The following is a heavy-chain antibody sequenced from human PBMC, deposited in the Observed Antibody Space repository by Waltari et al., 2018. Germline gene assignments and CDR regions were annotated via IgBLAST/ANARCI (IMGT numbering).Heavy chain of an antibody. Sequence: EVQLVESGGGLVQPGGSVRLSCAASGFTFSSSWMDWVRQAPGRGLEWVANIKEDGSEKYYVDSVKGRFIISRDNAKNSLYLQMTSLRVEDTAVYYCSRRLDAWGQGTTVTVSS. CDR2: IKEDGSEK. CDR1: GFTFSSSW. J-gene: IGHJ6*02. V-gene: IGHV3-7*01. CDR3: SRRLDA.